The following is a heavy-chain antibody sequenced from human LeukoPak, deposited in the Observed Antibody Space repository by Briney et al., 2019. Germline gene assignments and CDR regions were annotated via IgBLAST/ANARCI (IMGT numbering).Heavy chain of an antibody. D-gene: IGHD3-10*01. J-gene: IGHJ4*02. CDR1: VYTFTSYG. V-gene: IGHV1-18*01. CDR3: AISPKELWFGELHDY. Sequence: AAVKVSCKASVYTFTSYGISGVRQAPGQGRAWMGWISAYNGNTSYAQKLQGRVTMTTDTSTSTAYMELRSLRSDDTAVYYCAISPKELWFGELHDYWGQGTLVTVSS. CDR2: ISAYNGNT.